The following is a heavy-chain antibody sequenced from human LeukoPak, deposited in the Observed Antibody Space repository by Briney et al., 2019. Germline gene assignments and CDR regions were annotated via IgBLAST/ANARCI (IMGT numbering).Heavy chain of an antibody. CDR2: ISYDGSNK. D-gene: IGHD5-18*01. CDR1: GFTFSSYA. Sequence: GRSLRLSCAASGFTFSSYAMHWVRQAPGKGLEWVAVISYDGSNKYYADSVKGRFTISRDNSKNTLYLQMNSLRAEDTAVYYCAREEDTAIPFDYWGQGTLATVSS. CDR3: AREEDTAIPFDY. J-gene: IGHJ4*02. V-gene: IGHV3-30-3*01.